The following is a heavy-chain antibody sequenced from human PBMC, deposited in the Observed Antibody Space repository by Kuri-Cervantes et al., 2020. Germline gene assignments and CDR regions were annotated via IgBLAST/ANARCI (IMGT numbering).Heavy chain of an antibody. D-gene: IGHD2-15*01. CDR3: ARDQRYCSGGSCYSLVSA. CDR1: GGSISSYY. CDR2: IYYSGST. Sequence: SETLSLTCTVSGGSISSYYWSWIRQPPGKGLEWVGYIYYSGSTNYNPSLKSRVTISVGTSKNQFSLKLSSVTAADTAVYYCARDQRYCSGGSCYSLVSAWGQGTLVTVSS. J-gene: IGHJ5*02. V-gene: IGHV4-59*13.